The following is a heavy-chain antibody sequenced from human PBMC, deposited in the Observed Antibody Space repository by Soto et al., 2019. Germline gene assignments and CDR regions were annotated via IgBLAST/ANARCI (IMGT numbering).Heavy chain of an antibody. V-gene: IGHV2-70*11. Sequence: SGPTLVNPTQTLTLTCTFSGFSLSTSGMCVSWIRQPPGKALEWLARIDWDDDKYYSTSLKTRLTISKDTSKNQVVLTMTNMDPVDTATYYCARISYSYGSGSYYSPDAFDIWGQGTMVTVSS. D-gene: IGHD3-10*01. CDR3: ARISYSYGSGSYYSPDAFDI. J-gene: IGHJ3*02. CDR2: IDWDDDK. CDR1: GFSLSTSGMC.